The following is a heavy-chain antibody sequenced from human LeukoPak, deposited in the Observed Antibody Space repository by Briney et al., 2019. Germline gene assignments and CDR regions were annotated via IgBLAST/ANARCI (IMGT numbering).Heavy chain of an antibody. V-gene: IGHV4-39*01. Sequence: PSETLSLTCTVSGGSISSSSYYWGWIRQPPGKGLEWIGSIYYSGSTYYNPSLKSRVTISVDTSKNQFPLKLSSVTAADTAVYYCARADVDTAMVIPWGQGTLVTVSS. J-gene: IGHJ5*02. CDR1: GGSISSSSYY. D-gene: IGHD5-18*01. CDR2: IYYSGST. CDR3: ARADVDTAMVIP.